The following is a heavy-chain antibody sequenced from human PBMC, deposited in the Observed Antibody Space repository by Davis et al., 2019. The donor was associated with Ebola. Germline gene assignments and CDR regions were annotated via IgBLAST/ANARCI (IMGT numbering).Heavy chain of an antibody. Sequence: SVKVSCKGSGGTFSSYAISWVRQAPGQGLEWMGRIIPILGIANYAQKFQGRVTITADKSTSTAYMELSSLRSEDTAVYYCARVIREYSYGYDYWGQGTLVTVSS. D-gene: IGHD5-18*01. CDR3: ARVIREYSYGYDY. J-gene: IGHJ4*02. CDR1: GGTFSSYA. CDR2: IIPILGIA. V-gene: IGHV1-69*04.